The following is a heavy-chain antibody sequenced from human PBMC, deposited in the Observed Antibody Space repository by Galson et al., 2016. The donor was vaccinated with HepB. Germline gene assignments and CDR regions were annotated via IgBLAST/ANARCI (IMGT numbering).Heavy chain of an antibody. CDR2: ISYDGSST. CDR3: ARGSYYYDNSGAYYTLADS. Sequence: SLRLSCAASAFTFTNHAMHWVRQAPGKGLDWVAFISYDGSSTYYADSVKGRFTISRDNSKNTLYLQMNSLRTADTAVYYCARGSYYYDNSGAYYTLADSWGQGTLGNVS. J-gene: IGHJ4*02. CDR1: AFTFTNHA. D-gene: IGHD3-22*01. V-gene: IGHV3-30-3*01.